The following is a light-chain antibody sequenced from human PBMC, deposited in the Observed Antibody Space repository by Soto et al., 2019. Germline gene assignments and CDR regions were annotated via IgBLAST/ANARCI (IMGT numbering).Light chain of an antibody. J-gene: IGLJ3*02. Sequence: QSVLAQSPSVSGALGQRVTISCTGSRSNIGTRYDVHWYQQLPGAAPKLLIYANSNRPSGVPDRFSGSKSGTSASLAITGLQAEDEADYYCQSYDTSLSAWVFGGGTKLTVL. CDR2: ANS. CDR3: QSYDTSLSAWV. V-gene: IGLV1-40*01. CDR1: RSNIGTRYD.